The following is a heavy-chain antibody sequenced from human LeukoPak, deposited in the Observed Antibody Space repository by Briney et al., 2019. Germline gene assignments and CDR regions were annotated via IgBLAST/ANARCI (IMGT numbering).Heavy chain of an antibody. V-gene: IGHV1-69*13. Sequence: SVKVSCKASGGTFSSYAISWVRRAPGQGLEWMGGIIPIFGTANYAQKFQGRVTITADESTSTAYMELSSLRSEDTAVYYCARDCSSTSCYIRGYYYYYGMDVWGQGTTVTVSS. CDR2: IIPIFGTA. CDR1: GGTFSSYA. J-gene: IGHJ6*02. D-gene: IGHD2-2*02. CDR3: ARDCSSTSCYIRGYYYYYGMDV.